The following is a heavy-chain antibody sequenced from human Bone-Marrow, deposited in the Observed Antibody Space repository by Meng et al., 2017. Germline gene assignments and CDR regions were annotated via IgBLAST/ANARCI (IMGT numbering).Heavy chain of an antibody. J-gene: IGHJ4*02. D-gene: IGHD3-22*01. CDR2: ISYDGSNK. CDR1: GFTFSSYA. V-gene: IGHV3-30*04. CDR3: ARGDPYYYDSSGYYSGFDY. Sequence: GGSLRLSCAASGFTFSSYAMHWVRQAPGKGLEWVAVISYDGSNKYYADSVKGRFTISRDNSKNTLYLQMNSLRAEDTAVYYCARGDPYYYDSSGYYSGFDYWGQGTLVTVSS.